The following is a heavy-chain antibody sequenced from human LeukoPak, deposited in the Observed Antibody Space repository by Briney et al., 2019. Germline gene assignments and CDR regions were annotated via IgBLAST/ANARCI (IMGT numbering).Heavy chain of an antibody. CDR2: TRFDGSIK. Sequence: GSLRLSCAVSGFIFSDYGFHWVRQAPGKGLEWVAVTRFDGSIKQYADSVKGRFTISRDNAKNSLYLQMNSLRAEDTAVYYCASSGWSSSGDAFDIWGQGTMVTVSS. D-gene: IGHD6-19*01. J-gene: IGHJ3*02. CDR1: GFIFSDYG. CDR3: ASSGWSSSGDAFDI. V-gene: IGHV3-33*03.